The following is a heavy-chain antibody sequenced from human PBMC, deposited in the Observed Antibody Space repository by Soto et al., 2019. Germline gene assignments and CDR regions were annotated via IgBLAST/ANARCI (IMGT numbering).Heavy chain of an antibody. D-gene: IGHD3-22*01. J-gene: IGHJ4*02. CDR3: ARSSGYYSGTRY. V-gene: IGHV1-46*01. Sequence: ASVKVSWKASGYAFTSYYRHCVRQAPGQGLEWMGIINPSGGSTSYAQKFQGRVTMTRDTSTSTVYMELSSLRSEDTAVYYCARSSGYYSGTRYWGQGTLVTVSS. CDR1: GYAFTSYY. CDR2: INPSGGST.